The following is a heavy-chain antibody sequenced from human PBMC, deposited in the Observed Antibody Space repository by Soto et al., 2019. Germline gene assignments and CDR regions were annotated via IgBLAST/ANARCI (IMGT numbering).Heavy chain of an antibody. CDR2: ISNSGGTT. J-gene: IGHJ4*02. CDR1: AFTFSGYA. Sequence: GGSLRLSCAASAFTFSGYAMSWVRQAPGKGLEWVSFISNSGGTTYYADSVRGRFTISRDNSKNTLFLQMNSLRVEDTAVYYCAKLASGSYYTVVDWGQGTLVTVSS. CDR3: AKLASGSYYTVVD. V-gene: IGHV3-23*01. D-gene: IGHD3-10*01.